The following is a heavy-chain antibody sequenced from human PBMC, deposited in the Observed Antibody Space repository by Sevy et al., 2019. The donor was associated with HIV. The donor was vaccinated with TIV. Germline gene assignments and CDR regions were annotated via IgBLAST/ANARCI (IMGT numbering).Heavy chain of an antibody. Sequence: GGSLRLSCAASGFTFSGFWMHWVRQAPGKGLVWVSRITNDGSNTDYADSVKGRFTISRDNAKNTLYLQMNSLRAEDTAVYYCAGGPVGQEDFDYWGQGTLVTVSS. D-gene: IGHD3-10*01. J-gene: IGHJ4*02. V-gene: IGHV3-74*01. CDR1: GFTFSGFW. CDR3: AGGPVGQEDFDY. CDR2: ITNDGSNT.